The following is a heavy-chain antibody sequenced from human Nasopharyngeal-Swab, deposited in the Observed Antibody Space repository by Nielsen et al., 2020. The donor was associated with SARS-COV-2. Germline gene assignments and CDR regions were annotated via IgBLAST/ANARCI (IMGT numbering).Heavy chain of an antibody. J-gene: IGHJ4*02. Sequence: GESLKISWKGSGYSFTSYWIGWVRQMPGKGLELMGIIYTGDSDTRYSPSFQGQVTISADKSISTAYLQCSSLKASDTAMYYCARHSIVGAFLPPKDFDYWSQGTLVTVSS. D-gene: IGHD1-26*01. CDR1: GYSFTSYW. V-gene: IGHV5-51*01. CDR3: ARHSIVGAFLPPKDFDY. CDR2: IYTGDSDT.